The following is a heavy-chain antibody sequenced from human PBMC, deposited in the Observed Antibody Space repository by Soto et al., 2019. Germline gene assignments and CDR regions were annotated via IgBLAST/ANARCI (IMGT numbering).Heavy chain of an antibody. Sequence: ASVKVSCKVSGYTLTELSMHWVRQAPGKGLEWMGGFDPEDGETIYAQKFQGRVTMTEDTSTDTAYMELSSLRSEDTAVYYCATTVDIVDTLDGMDVWGQGTTVTVSS. V-gene: IGHV1-24*01. CDR3: ATTVDIVDTLDGMDV. D-gene: IGHD5-12*01. J-gene: IGHJ6*02. CDR2: FDPEDGET. CDR1: GYTLTELS.